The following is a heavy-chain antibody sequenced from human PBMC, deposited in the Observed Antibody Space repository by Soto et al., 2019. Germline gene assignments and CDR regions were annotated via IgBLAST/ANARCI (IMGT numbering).Heavy chain of an antibody. CDR2: ISAYNGNT. J-gene: IGHJ6*02. D-gene: IGHD2-2*01. CDR1: GYTFTSYG. V-gene: IGHV1-18*01. CDR3: ARRDIVVVPAAIGYYYYYGMDV. Sequence: RASVKVSCKASGYTFTSYGISWVRQAPGQGLEWMGWISAYNGNTNYAQKLQGRVTMTTDTSTSTAYMELRSLRSDDTAVYYCARRDIVVVPAAIGYYYYYGMDVWGQGTTVTVSS.